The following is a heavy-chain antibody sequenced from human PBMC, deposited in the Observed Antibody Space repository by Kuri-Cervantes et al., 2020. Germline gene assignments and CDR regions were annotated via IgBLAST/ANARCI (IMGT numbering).Heavy chain of an antibody. CDR2: ISGSGGST. V-gene: IGHV3-23*01. CDR3: ARSCSGTGCFGPDY. Sequence: GGSLRLSCAASGFTFSSYAMSWVRQAPGKGLEWVSAISGSGGSTYYADSVKGRFTISRDNAKNSLYLQMNSLRAEDTAVYYCARSCSGTGCFGPDYWGQGTLVTVSS. D-gene: IGHD2-15*01. CDR1: GFTFSSYA. J-gene: IGHJ4*02.